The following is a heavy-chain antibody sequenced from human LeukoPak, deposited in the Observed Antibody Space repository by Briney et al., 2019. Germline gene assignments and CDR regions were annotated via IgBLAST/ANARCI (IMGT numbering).Heavy chain of an antibody. CDR3: STSPSPVGY. CDR2: IRRKGNGGTT. D-gene: IGHD4-23*01. Sequence: GGSLRLSCTAFGFIFGDYGMSWFPQAPGKGLEWVGFIRRKGNGGTTEYAASVKGRFTISRDDSKNIAYLQMNSLKTEDTAVYYCSTSPSPVGYWGQGTLVTVSS. J-gene: IGHJ4*02. CDR1: GFIFGDYG. V-gene: IGHV3-49*03.